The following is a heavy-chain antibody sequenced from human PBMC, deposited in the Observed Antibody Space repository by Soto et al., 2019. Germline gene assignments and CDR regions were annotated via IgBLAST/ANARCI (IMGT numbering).Heavy chain of an antibody. CDR2: MNPDSGNT. D-gene: IGHD3-16*01. Sequence: QVQLVQSGAEVKKPGASVTVSCKASGYTFTNDDIHWVRQATGQGLEWMGWMNPDSGNTGQSKQFQGRVTMTRDTSISTAYMEMSSLRSEDTAVYYCARGRFRRTWFDPWGQGTLVTVSS. V-gene: IGHV1-8*01. CDR3: ARGRFRRTWFDP. CDR1: GYTFTNDD. J-gene: IGHJ5*02.